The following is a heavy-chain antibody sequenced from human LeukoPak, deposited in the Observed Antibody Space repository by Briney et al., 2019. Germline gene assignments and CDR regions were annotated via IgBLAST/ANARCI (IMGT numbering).Heavy chain of an antibody. CDR1: GFTFSSYA. V-gene: IGHV3-30*01. J-gene: IGHJ6*02. Sequence: PGRSLRLSCAASGFTFSSYAMHWVRQAPGKXXXXXXXXXXXXXNKYYADSVKGRFTISRDNSKNTLYLQMNSLRAEDTAVYYCARALGTTVTSAYYYYYYGMDVWGQGTTVTVSS. CDR3: ARALGTTVTSAYYYYYYGMDV. CDR2: XXXXXXNK. D-gene: IGHD4-11*01.